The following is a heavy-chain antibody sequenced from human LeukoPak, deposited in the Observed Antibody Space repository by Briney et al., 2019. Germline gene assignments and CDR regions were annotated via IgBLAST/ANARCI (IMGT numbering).Heavy chain of an antibody. J-gene: IGHJ6*03. CDR3: AKDFGYCSSTSCYRYYYYMDV. Sequence: GGSLRLSCAASGFTFDDYAMHWVRQAPGKGLEWVSLISWDGSSTYYADSVKGRFTISRDNSKNSLYLQMNSLRAEDTALYYCAKDFGYCSSTSCYRYYYYMDVWGKGTTVTVSS. CDR2: ISWDGSST. D-gene: IGHD2-2*02. CDR1: GFTFDDYA. V-gene: IGHV3-43D*03.